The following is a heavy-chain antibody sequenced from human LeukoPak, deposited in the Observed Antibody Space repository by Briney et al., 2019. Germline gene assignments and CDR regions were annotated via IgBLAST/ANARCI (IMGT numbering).Heavy chain of an antibody. J-gene: IGHJ4*02. Sequence: GGSLRLSCAASGFTFSSYGMHWVRQAPGKGLEWVAFIRYDGSNKYYADSMKGRFTISRDNSKNTLYLQMNSLRAEDTAVYYCAKDGRGITYYFDYWGQGTLVTVSS. CDR2: IRYDGSNK. V-gene: IGHV3-30*02. CDR3: AKDGRGITYYFDY. CDR1: GFTFSSYG. D-gene: IGHD3-10*01.